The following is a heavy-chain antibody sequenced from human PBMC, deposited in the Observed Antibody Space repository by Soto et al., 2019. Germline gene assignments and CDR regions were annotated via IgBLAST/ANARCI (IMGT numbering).Heavy chain of an antibody. V-gene: IGHV4-39*01. J-gene: IGHJ4*02. Sequence: QLQLQESGPGLVKPSETLSLTCTVSGGSISSSGSYWGWIRQPPGKGLEWIGSIYSYGSTYYNPSLKSRVTISVDTSKNQFSLQLSSVTAADTAVVYCARHSGTYCNTPPDYWGQGTLVTVSS. CDR1: GGSISSSGSY. CDR3: ARHSGTYCNTPPDY. D-gene: IGHD1-26*01. CDR2: IYSYGST.